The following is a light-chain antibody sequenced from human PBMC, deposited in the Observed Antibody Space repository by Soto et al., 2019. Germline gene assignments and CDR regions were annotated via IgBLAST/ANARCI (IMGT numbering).Light chain of an antibody. CDR3: SSFTGSNYV. Sequence: SVLTQPASVSGSPGQSITISCTGTISDVGGYNFVSWYQQYPGKAPKLMICDVSNRPSGVSNRFSGSKSGNTASLTISGLQAEDEADYSCSSFTGSNYVFGTGTKVTVL. J-gene: IGLJ1*01. CDR1: ISDVGGYNF. V-gene: IGLV2-14*03. CDR2: DVS.